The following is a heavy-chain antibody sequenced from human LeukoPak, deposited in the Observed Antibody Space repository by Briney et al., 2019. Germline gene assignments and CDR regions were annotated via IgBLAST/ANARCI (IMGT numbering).Heavy chain of an antibody. Sequence: SETLSLTCTVSGGSISSSSYYWGWIRQPPGKGLEWIGSIYYSGSTYYNPSLKSRVTISVDTSKNQFSLKLSSVTAADTAVYYCARPYGSWYYYFDYWGQGTLVTVSS. CDR2: IYYSGST. J-gene: IGHJ4*02. V-gene: IGHV4-39*01. CDR1: GGSISSSSYY. CDR3: ARPYGSWYYYFDY. D-gene: IGHD6-13*01.